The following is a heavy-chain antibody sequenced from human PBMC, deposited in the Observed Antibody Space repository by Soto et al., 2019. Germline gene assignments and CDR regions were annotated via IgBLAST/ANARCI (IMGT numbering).Heavy chain of an antibody. D-gene: IGHD3-10*01. CDR3: AKVSGRGASIDYDY. CDR2: MNANTGDT. J-gene: IGHJ4*02. CDR1: GYTFSNYD. Sequence: QVQLVQSGAEVKEPGASVKVSCRASGYTFSNYDMNWVRQATGQGPEWIGWMNANTGDTGYAQKVQGRVTMTRDISKNTASMEMGSLRYEDTAVYYCAKVSGRGASIDYDYWGQGTVVTVSS. V-gene: IGHV1-8*01.